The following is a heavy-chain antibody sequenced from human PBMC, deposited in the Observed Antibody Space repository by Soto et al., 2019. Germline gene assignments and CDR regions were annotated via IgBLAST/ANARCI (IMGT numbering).Heavy chain of an antibody. CDR1: GGSISSYY. J-gene: IGHJ4*02. Sequence: SETLSLTCTVSGGSISSYYWSWIRQPPGKGLEWIGYIYYSGSTNYNPSLKSRVTISVDTSKNQFSLKLSSVTAADTAVYFCAKDFDWRAVADDVPLDYWGQGTLVTVSS. CDR3: AKDFDWRAVADDVPLDY. D-gene: IGHD3-9*01. V-gene: IGHV4-59*12. CDR2: IYYSGST.